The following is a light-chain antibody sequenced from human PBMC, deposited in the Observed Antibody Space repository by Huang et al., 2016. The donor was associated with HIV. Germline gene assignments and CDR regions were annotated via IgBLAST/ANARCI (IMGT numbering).Light chain of an antibody. CDR3: QQYGSSDT. V-gene: IGKV3-20*01. CDR1: QSVSIY. J-gene: IGKJ2*01. Sequence: EIVLTQSPGTLSLSPADRSTLSCRASQSVSIYLAWYQQKPGQAPRLRIYGASSRATGIPDRFSGSGSGTDFTLTISRLAPEDFAVYYCQQYGSSDTFGQGTKLEIK. CDR2: GAS.